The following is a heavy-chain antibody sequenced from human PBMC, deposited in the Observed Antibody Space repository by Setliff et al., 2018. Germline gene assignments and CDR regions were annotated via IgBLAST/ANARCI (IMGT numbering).Heavy chain of an antibody. CDR3: ARWNGSGYFYY. CDR1: GGAFSNYG. V-gene: IGHV1-69*11. D-gene: IGHD3-3*01. CDR2: IIPILETT. Sequence: SVKVSCKVSGGAFSNYGLSWVRQAPGQGLLWMGRIIPILETTNYAQNFQGRVSITADESTRTAYMELSSLTFEDTAVYYCARWNGSGYFYYWGQGTLVTV. J-gene: IGHJ4*02.